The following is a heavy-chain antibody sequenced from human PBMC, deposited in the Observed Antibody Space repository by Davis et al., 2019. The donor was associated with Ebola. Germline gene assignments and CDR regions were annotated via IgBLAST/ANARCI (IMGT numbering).Heavy chain of an antibody. CDR3: ARGWLRGAFDI. V-gene: IGHV6-1*01. J-gene: IGHJ3*02. D-gene: IGHD5-24*01. Sequence: PSETLSLTCALSGDSVSMTSSACNWIRQSPSRGLEWLGRTYYNSKWYNDYAVSVKSRITINPDTSKSQCSLHLNSVTPEDTAVYYCARGWLRGAFDIWGQGTMVTVSP. CDR2: TYYNSKWYN. CDR1: GDSVSMTSSA.